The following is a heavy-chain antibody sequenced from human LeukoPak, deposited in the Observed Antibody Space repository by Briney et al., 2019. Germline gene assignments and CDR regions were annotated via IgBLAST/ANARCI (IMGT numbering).Heavy chain of an antibody. CDR2: IYPGDSHT. V-gene: IGHV5-51*01. Sequence: GESLKISCKGSGYKFNSYWIGWVRQMSGKGLEWMGIIYPGDSHTRYSPFFQGQVTFSADKSINTAYMQWRSLEASDTAMYYCARYVDTAMAPLDDHETYDAFDVWGPGTRVTVSS. CDR1: GYKFNSYW. J-gene: IGHJ3*01. D-gene: IGHD5-18*01. CDR3: ARYVDTAMAPLDDHETYDAFDV.